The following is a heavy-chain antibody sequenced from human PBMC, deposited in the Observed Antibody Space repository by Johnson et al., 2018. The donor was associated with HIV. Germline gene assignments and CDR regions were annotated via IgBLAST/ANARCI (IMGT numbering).Heavy chain of an antibody. D-gene: IGHD4-11*01. CDR2: INWNGGST. CDR1: GFTFSDYY. J-gene: IGHJ3*02. Sequence: QVQVVESGGGLVKPAGSLRLSCAASGFTFSDYYMSWIRQAPGKGLEWVSGINWNGGSTGDADSVKARFSISRDNAKNSLYLQMNSLRAEDTDVYYCARVTGPFDIWGQGTMVTVSS. CDR3: ARVTGPFDI. V-gene: IGHV3-11*04.